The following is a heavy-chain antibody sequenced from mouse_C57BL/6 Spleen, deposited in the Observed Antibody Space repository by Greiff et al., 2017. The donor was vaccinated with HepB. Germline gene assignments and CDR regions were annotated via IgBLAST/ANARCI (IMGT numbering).Heavy chain of an antibody. CDR2: IYPGSGST. CDR3: ARSRYSNYGAMDY. J-gene: IGHJ4*01. D-gene: IGHD2-5*01. Sequence: QVQLQQSGAELVKPGASVKMSCKASGYTFTSYWITWVKQRPGQGLEWIGDIYPGSGSTNYNEKFKSKATLTVDTSSSTAYMQLSSLTSEDSAVYYCARSRYSNYGAMDYWGQGTSVTVSS. CDR1: GYTFTSYW. V-gene: IGHV1-55*01.